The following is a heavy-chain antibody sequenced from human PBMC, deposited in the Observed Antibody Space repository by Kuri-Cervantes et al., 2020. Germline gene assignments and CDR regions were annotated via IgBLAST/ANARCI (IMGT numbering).Heavy chain of an antibody. J-gene: IGHJ3*02. D-gene: IGHD2-15*01. CDR3: ATSDTVVVVAATVPQDAFDI. Sequence: GESLKISCKGSGYSFTSYWIGWVRQMPGKGLEWMGVIYPGDSDTRYSPSFQGQVTISADKSISTAYLQWSSLKASDTAMYYCATSDTVVVVAATVPQDAFDIWGQGTMVTVSS. CDR2: IYPGDSDT. V-gene: IGHV5-51*01. CDR1: GYSFTSYW.